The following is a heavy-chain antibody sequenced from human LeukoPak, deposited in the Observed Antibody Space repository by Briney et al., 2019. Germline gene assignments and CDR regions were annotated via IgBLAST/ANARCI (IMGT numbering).Heavy chain of an antibody. CDR3: ARGDCSGGSCYVWFDP. V-gene: IGHV4-38-2*02. Sequence: SETLSLTCTVSGYSISSGYYWGWIRQPPGKGLEWIGSIYHSGSTYYNPSLKSRVTISVDTSKNQFSLKLSSVTAADTAVYYCARGDCSGGSCYVWFDPWGQGTLVTVSS. D-gene: IGHD2-15*01. CDR2: IYHSGST. J-gene: IGHJ5*02. CDR1: GYSISSGYY.